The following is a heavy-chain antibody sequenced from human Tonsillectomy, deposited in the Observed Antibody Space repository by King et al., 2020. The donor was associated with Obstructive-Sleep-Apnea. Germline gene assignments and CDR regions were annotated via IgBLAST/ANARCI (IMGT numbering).Heavy chain of an antibody. J-gene: IGHJ4*02. Sequence: VQLVESGGGVVQPGRSLRLSCAASGFTFSSYGMHWVRQAPGKGLEWVAVISYDGSNKYYADSVKGRFTISRDNSKNTLYLQMNSLRAEDTAVYYCAKDSHRYCSSTSCYRDFDYWGQGTLVTVSS. V-gene: IGHV3-30*18. CDR2: ISYDGSNK. CDR1: GFTFSSYG. CDR3: AKDSHRYCSSTSCYRDFDY. D-gene: IGHD2-2*02.